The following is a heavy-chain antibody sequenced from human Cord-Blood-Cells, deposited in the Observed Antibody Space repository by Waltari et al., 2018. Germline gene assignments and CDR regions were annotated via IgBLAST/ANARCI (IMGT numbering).Heavy chain of an antibody. J-gene: IGHJ3*02. CDR2: MNPNSGNT. Sequence: QVQPVQSGAEVKKPVASVKVSCTASGYTFTSYDINWVRQATRQGLEWMGWMNPNSGNTGYAQKFQGRVTITRNTSISTAYMELSSLRSEDTAVYYCARAPSFYGDYAFDIWGQGTMVTVSS. CDR3: ARAPSFYGDYAFDI. D-gene: IGHD4-17*01. V-gene: IGHV1-8*03. CDR1: GYTFTSYD.